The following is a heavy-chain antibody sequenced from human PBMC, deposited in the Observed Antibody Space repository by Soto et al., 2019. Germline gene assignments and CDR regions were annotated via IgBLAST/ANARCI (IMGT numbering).Heavy chain of an antibody. Sequence: TLSLTDVRPGGSVCSSRWAWIRIRQSPSRGLEWLGRTYYRSQFYHDYAISVRGRISINPDTTRNQFSLQLNSVTPEDTAVYHSESNAWNFVTSPAFWGQGTLVTVSP. CDR2: TYYRSQFYH. J-gene: IGHJ4*02. V-gene: IGHV6-1*01. CDR1: GGSVCSSRWA. D-gene: IGHD1-7*01. CDR3: ESNAWNFVTSPAF.